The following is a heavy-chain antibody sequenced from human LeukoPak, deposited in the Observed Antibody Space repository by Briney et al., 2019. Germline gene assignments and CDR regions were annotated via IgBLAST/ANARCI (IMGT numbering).Heavy chain of an antibody. Sequence: GGSLRLSCAASGFTFSSYSMNWVRQAPGKGLEWVANIKQDGSQKSYVDSVKGRFTISRDNANNLLYLQMNSLRAEDTAVYYCARESFAARWDWGQGTLVTVSS. D-gene: IGHD6-6*01. V-gene: IGHV3-7*01. CDR3: ARESFAARWD. CDR1: GFTFSSYS. CDR2: IKQDGSQK. J-gene: IGHJ4*02.